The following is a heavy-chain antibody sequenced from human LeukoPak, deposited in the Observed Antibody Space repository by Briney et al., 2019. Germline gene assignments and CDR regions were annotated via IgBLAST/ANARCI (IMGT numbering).Heavy chain of an antibody. V-gene: IGHV3-7*03. CDR3: AKDTATVPRAAFDI. CDR2: IKQDGSQK. J-gene: IGHJ3*02. D-gene: IGHD2-2*01. CDR1: GFTFSSYW. Sequence: GGSLRLSCAASGFTFSSYWMSWVPQAPGKGLEWVANIKQDGSQKYYVDSVKGRFTISRDNAKNSLYLQMNSLRAEDTALYYCAKDTATVPRAAFDIWGQGTMVTVSS.